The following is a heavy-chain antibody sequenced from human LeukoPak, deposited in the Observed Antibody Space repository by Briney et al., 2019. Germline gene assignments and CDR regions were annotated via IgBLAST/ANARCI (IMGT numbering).Heavy chain of an antibody. V-gene: IGHV4-59*01. CDR2: TYYSGST. J-gene: IGHJ4*02. Sequence: PSETLSLTCTVSGGSISSYYWSWIRQPPGKGLEWIGYTYYSGSTNYNPSLKSRVTISVDTSKNQFSLKLSSVTAADTAVYYCARVRSGSYPYYFDYWGQGTLVTVSS. CDR3: ARVRSGSYPYYFDY. CDR1: GGSISSYY. D-gene: IGHD3-10*01.